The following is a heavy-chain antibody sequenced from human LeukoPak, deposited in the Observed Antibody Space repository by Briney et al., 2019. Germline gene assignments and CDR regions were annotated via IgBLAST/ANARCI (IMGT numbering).Heavy chain of an antibody. V-gene: IGHV1-2*04. Sequence: ASVKISCKASGYTFTGYYMHWVRQAPGQGLEWMGWINPNSGGTNYAQKFQGWVTMTRDTSISTAYMELSRLRSDDTAVYYCARDFLPYSSGWSNAFDIWGQGTMVTVSS. D-gene: IGHD6-19*01. CDR3: ARDFLPYSSGWSNAFDI. CDR2: INPNSGGT. CDR1: GYTFTGYY. J-gene: IGHJ3*02.